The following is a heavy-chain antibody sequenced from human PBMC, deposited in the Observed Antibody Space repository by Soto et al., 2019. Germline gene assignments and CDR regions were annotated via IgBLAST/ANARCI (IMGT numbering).Heavy chain of an antibody. J-gene: IGHJ6*02. CDR1: GFTFSSYS. Sequence: EVQLVESGGGLVQPGGSLRLSCAASGFTFSSYSMNWVRQAPGKGLEWVSYISSSSSTIYYADSVKGRFTISRDNAKNSLYLQMNSLRAEDTAVYYCAREEAVAGTDYYYYGMDVWGQGTTVTVSS. CDR2: ISSSSSTI. D-gene: IGHD6-19*01. V-gene: IGHV3-48*01. CDR3: AREEAVAGTDYYYYGMDV.